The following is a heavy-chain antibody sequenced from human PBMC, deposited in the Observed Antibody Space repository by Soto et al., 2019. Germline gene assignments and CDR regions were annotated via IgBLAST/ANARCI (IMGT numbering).Heavy chain of an antibody. J-gene: IGHJ4*02. CDR2: ISGSGGST. CDR3: AKVYVVYYYGSRAQLFDY. Sequence: GGSLRLSCAASGFTFSSYAMSWFRQAPGKGLEWVSAISGSGGSTYYADSVKGRFTISRDNSKNTLYLQMNSLRAEDTAVYYCAKVYVVYYYGSRAQLFDYWGQGTLVTVSS. D-gene: IGHD3-10*01. V-gene: IGHV3-23*01. CDR1: GFTFSSYA.